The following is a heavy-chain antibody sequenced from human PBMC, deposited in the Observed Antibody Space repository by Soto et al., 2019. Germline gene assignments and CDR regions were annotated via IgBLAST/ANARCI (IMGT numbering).Heavy chain of an antibody. CDR3: ARGLFSETHYSGGWYFFDY. CDR2: INDGGSA. D-gene: IGHD1-26*01. CDR1: GGSFSGYS. V-gene: IGHV4-34*01. J-gene: IGHJ4*02. Sequence: QVQLQQWGAGLLKPSETLSLTCAVYGGSFSGYSWTWIRQSPGKGLEWIGQINDGGSANSNPSLKRRVTISVDTSNIDFFLELSSVTAADTAVYYCARGLFSETHYSGGWYFFDYWGQGTLVTVSS.